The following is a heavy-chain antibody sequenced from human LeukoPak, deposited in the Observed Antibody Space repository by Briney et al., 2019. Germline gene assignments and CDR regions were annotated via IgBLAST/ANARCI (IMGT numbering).Heavy chain of an antibody. CDR3: ARDYYASRGDAFDI. V-gene: IGHV4-59*11. CDR2: IFYSGST. Sequence: SETLSLTCTVSGGSISSHSWSWIQQPPGKGLEWIGYIFYSGSTNSSTSLKSRVTISVATSNNQFSLRLSLVTAADKAVYYCARDYYASRGDAFDIWGQGTMVTVSS. CDR1: GGSISSHS. D-gene: IGHD3-22*01. J-gene: IGHJ3*02.